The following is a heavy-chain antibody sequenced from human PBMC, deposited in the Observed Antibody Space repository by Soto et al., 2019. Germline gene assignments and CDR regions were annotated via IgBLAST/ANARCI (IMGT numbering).Heavy chain of an antibody. CDR2: MSGSGGDT. CDR3: ANADAMGYNSLLFDF. CDR1: GFTFSSYA. Sequence: PGGSLRPSGGASGFTFSSYAMSWGRQAPGKGLEWVSAMSGSGGDTYYADSVQGRFSISRDNSKNTVFVQMNRLRAEDTAIYYCANADAMGYNSLLFDFWGQGTLVTVSS. D-gene: IGHD3-22*01. V-gene: IGHV3-23*01. J-gene: IGHJ4*02.